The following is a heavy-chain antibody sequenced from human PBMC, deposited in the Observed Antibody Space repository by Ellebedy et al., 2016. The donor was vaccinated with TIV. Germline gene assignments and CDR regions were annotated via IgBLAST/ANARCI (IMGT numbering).Heavy chain of an antibody. CDR1: GFSFNYYD. J-gene: IGHJ4*02. CDR3: AAYGDSGSH. Sequence: GESLKISCAASGFSFNYYDMHWVRQAPGMGLEWLSYISSSGTTIFYADSVRGRFTISRDTAKSSLFLRMNSLRVEDTAVYYCAAYGDSGSHWGQGTLVTVSS. V-gene: IGHV3-48*01. D-gene: IGHD4-17*01. CDR2: ISSSGTTI.